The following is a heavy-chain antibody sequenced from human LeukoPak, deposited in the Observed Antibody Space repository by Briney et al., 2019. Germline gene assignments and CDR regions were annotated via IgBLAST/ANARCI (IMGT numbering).Heavy chain of an antibody. J-gene: IGHJ5*02. V-gene: IGHV3-20*04. CDR3: ARELRWTACAP. D-gene: IGHD2-21*02. CDR2: INWNGGST. CDR1: GFTFDDYG. Sequence: GGSLRLSCAASGFTFDDYGMSWVRQAPGKGLEWVSGINWNGGSTGYADSVKGRITISRDNAKHTLYLQMNSLRAEDTALYYCARELRWTACAPWGQGTLVTVSS.